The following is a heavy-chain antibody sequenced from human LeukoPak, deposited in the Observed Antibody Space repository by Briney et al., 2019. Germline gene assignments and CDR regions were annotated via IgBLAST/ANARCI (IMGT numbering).Heavy chain of an antibody. J-gene: IGHJ6*03. D-gene: IGHD5-24*01. CDR1: GFSFSSYG. Sequence: GGSLRLSCATSGFSFSSYGMHWVRQAPGKGLEWVAFIRYDGSNKYYADSVKGRFTISRDNSKNTLYLQMNSLRAEDTAVYYCAKVGRDGYNYPYYYYYYMDVWGKGTTVTISS. CDR2: IRYDGSNK. V-gene: IGHV3-30*02. CDR3: AKVGRDGYNYPYYYYYYMDV.